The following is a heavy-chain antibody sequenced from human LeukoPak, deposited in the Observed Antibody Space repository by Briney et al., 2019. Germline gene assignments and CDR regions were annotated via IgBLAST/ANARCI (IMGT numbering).Heavy chain of an antibody. CDR2: IYTSGST. D-gene: IGHD6-19*01. CDR3: AREYSSGWYYGY. V-gene: IGHV4-61*02. CDR1: GGSISSGSYY. Sequence: SETLSLTCAVSGGSISSGSYYWSWIRQPAGKGLEWIGRIYTSGSTNYNPSLKSRVTISVDTSKNQFSLKLSSVTAADTAVYYCAREYSSGWYYGYWGQGTLVTVSS. J-gene: IGHJ4*02.